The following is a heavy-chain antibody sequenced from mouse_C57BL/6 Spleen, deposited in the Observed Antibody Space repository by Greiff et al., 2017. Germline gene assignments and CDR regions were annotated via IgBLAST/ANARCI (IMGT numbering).Heavy chain of an antibody. D-gene: IGHD1-1*01. Sequence: VQLQQSGAELVKPGASVKISCKASGYAFSSYWMNWVKQRPGKGLEWIGQIYPGDGDTNYNGKFKGKATLTADKSSSTAYMQLSSLTSEDSAVYFCAGDYYGSEYFDYWGQGTTLTVSS. CDR3: AGDYYGSEYFDY. J-gene: IGHJ2*01. V-gene: IGHV1-80*01. CDR2: IYPGDGDT. CDR1: GYAFSSYW.